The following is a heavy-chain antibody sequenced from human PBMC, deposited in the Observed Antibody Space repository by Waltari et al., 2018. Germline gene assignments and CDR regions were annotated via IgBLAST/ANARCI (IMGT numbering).Heavy chain of an antibody. V-gene: IGHV3-74*01. CDR1: GFTFSSYW. D-gene: IGHD1-26*01. J-gene: IGHJ4*02. Sequence: EVQLLESGGGLVQPGGSLRLSCAASGFTFSSYWMHWVRQGPGKGLVGVSRITGDGSGTTYADSVKGRFTISRDNAKNTLYLQMDSLRAEDTAVYYCAKDIVSRGVVDYWGQGTLVTVSS. CDR2: ITGDGSGT. CDR3: AKDIVSRGVVDY.